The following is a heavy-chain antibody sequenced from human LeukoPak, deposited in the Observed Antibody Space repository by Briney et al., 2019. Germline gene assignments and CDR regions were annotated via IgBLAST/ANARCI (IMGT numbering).Heavy chain of an antibody. CDR3: ARDSGNDYSNYQDY. CDR1: GFTFSSYA. Sequence: GGSLRLSCAAPGFTFSSYAMHWVRQAPGKGLEWVAVISYDGSNKYYADSVKGRFTISRDNSKNTLYLQMNSLRAEDTAVYYCARDSGNDYSNYQDYWGQGTLVTVSS. CDR2: ISYDGSNK. V-gene: IGHV3-30-3*01. D-gene: IGHD4-4*01. J-gene: IGHJ4*02.